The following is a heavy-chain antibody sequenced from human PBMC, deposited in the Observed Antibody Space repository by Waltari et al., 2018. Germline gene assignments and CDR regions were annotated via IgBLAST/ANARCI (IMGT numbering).Heavy chain of an antibody. V-gene: IGHV4-39*01. Sequence: QLQLQESGPGLVKPSETLSLTCTVSGGSITSSSYYWGWIRQPPGKGLGWIGSIYYSGSTYDNPSLKRRLTISVDTSKSQFSLKVGSVTAADTAVYYCARPRLGYSGGYYFDYWGQGTLVTVSS. D-gene: IGHD1-26*01. CDR1: GGSITSSSYY. J-gene: IGHJ4*02. CDR3: ARPRLGYSGGYYFDY. CDR2: IYYSGST.